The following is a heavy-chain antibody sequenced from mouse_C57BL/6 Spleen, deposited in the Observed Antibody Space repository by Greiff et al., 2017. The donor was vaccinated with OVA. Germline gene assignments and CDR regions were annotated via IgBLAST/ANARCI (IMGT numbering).Heavy chain of an antibody. D-gene: IGHD3-2*02. CDR1: GFTFSSYG. Sequence: DVMLVESGGDLVKPGGSLKLSCAASGFTFSSYGMSWVRQTPDKRLEWVATISSGGSYTYYPDSVKGRFTISRDNAKNTLYLQMSSLKSEDTAMYYCARMDSSGYGYYFDYWGQGTTLTVSS. CDR3: ARMDSSGYGYYFDY. V-gene: IGHV5-6*02. J-gene: IGHJ2*01. CDR2: ISSGGSYT.